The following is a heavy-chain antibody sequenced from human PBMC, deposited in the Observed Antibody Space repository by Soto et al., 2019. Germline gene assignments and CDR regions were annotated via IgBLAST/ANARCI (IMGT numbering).Heavy chain of an antibody. CDR3: ATWLLREYAFDI. Sequence: DVQVVESGGGLIQPGGSLRLSCAASGFTVSGKKYITWVRQAPGQGLEWVSALYIADGTFYADSVRGRFTVSIDSSKNTVYLQMNNLSPEDTAVYFCATWLLREYAFDIWGLGTMVTVSS. CDR2: LYIADGT. D-gene: IGHD2-15*01. CDR1: GFTVSGKKY. V-gene: IGHV3-53*01. J-gene: IGHJ3*02.